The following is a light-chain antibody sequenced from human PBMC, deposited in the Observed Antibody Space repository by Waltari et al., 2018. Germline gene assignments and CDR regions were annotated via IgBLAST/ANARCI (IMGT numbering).Light chain of an antibody. J-gene: IGLJ3*02. CDR1: TNNVGNQS. Sequence: QAGLTQPPSVSTGSGQTATLTCTGNTNNVGNQSAARRQKHQGHPPKLLSYRTDDRPSGISERFAAFRSGNTASLMISGLQPEDEGDYYCLAWDSSLTVWMFGGGTKLTVL. CDR2: RTD. CDR3: LAWDSSLTVWM. V-gene: IGLV10-54*04.